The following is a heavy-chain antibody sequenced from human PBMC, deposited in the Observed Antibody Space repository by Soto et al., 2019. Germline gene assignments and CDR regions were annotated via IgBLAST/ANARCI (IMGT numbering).Heavy chain of an antibody. CDR2: INRSGVT. D-gene: IGHD4-17*01. CDR1: GDSISSGGYY. CDR3: ARRADYGGLFDI. J-gene: IGHJ4*02. Sequence: QVQLQESGPGGVKPSQTLSVTCTVSGDSISSGGYYWSWVRQPPTKGLEWIAYINRSGVTYFNPSLKSRVSVSIDKSQNQLSLNLASVTDADTAVCYCARRADYGGLFDIWGQGILVTVSS. V-gene: IGHV4-31*03.